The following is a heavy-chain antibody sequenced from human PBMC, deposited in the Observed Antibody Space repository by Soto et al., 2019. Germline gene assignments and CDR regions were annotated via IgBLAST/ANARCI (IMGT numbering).Heavy chain of an antibody. V-gene: IGHV4-59*08. CDR2: IYSSGST. CDR3: ARHSPPSLDGSGPWDV. J-gene: IGHJ6*02. D-gene: IGHD3-10*01. CDR1: GGSISNSY. Sequence: QVQLQESGPGLVRPSETLSLTCTVSGGSISNSYWSWIRQSPEKGLEWIGYIYSSGSTNYNPSLTSRVTISVDTSKNQCSLKLSSLSAADTAVYYCARHSPPSLDGSGPWDVWGQGTTVTVSS.